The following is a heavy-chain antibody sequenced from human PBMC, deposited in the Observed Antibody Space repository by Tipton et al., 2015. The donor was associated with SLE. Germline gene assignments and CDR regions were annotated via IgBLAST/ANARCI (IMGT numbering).Heavy chain of an antibody. V-gene: IGHV4-59*11. Sequence: VKPSETLSRNCNVSGGSINSHYWSWIRQSPGKGLEFIGYIFHRGYTNYHPSLKSRVTISVDTSRNQFSLKLSHVTAADTAVYYCAGATYCGGDCYDLWGQGALVTVSS. CDR2: IFHRGYT. CDR1: GGSINSHY. CDR3: AGATYCGGDCYDL. D-gene: IGHD2-21*01. J-gene: IGHJ4*02.